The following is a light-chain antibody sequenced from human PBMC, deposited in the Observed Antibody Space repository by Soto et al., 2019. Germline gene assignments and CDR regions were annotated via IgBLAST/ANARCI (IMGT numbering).Light chain of an antibody. J-gene: IGKJ1*01. Sequence: EIVLTPSPGTLSLSPGERATLSCRASQSVSSSYLAWYQQKPGQAPRLLIYGASSRATGIPDRFSGSGSGTDFTLTIIRLEPEDFAVYYCQHYGSSRTFGQGTKVDI. CDR1: QSVSSSY. V-gene: IGKV3-20*01. CDR3: QHYGSSRT. CDR2: GAS.